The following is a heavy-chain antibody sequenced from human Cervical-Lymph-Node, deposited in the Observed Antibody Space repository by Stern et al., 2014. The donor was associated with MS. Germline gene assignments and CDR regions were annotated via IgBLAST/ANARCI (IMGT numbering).Heavy chain of an antibody. Sequence: VQLVQSGAEVKKPGESLKISCKGSGYTFANYWIGWVRQMPGKGLEWMGIIYPGDSDTRNSPSFPSQVHLSVDKSIRTDYLQCTGLKASDTAIYYCARRATEAWHFDNWGQGTLVTVSS. CDR2: IYPGDSDT. CDR1: GYTFANYW. CDR3: ARRATEAWHFDN. V-gene: IGHV5-51*03. J-gene: IGHJ4*02.